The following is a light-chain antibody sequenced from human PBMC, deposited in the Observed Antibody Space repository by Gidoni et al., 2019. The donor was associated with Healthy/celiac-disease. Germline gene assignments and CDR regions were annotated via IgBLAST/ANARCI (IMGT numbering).Light chain of an antibody. Sequence: DIQLTHSPSSLSASVGDRVTITCRASQSISSYLNWYQQKPGKAPKLLIYAASSLQSGVPARFSGSGSGTDFTLTISSLQPEDFATYYCQQSYSTPRPFGQGTKLEIK. CDR1: QSISSY. CDR2: AAS. V-gene: IGKV1-39*01. CDR3: QQSYSTPRP. J-gene: IGKJ1*01.